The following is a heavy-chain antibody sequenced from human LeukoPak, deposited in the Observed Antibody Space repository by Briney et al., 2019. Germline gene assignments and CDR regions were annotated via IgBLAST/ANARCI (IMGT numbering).Heavy chain of an antibody. V-gene: IGHV3-23*01. Sequence: GGSLRLSCAASAFTFSSYWMYWVRQAPGKGLEWVSAISGSGGSTYYADSVKGRFNISRDNSKNTLYLQMNSLRAEDTAVYYCAKGGYFDWLPGFDYWGQGTLVTVSS. J-gene: IGHJ4*02. CDR1: AFTFSSYW. CDR2: ISGSGGST. CDR3: AKGGYFDWLPGFDY. D-gene: IGHD3-9*01.